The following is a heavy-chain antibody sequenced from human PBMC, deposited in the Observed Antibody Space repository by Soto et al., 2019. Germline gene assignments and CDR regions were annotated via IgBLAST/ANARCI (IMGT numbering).Heavy chain of an antibody. J-gene: IGHJ5*02. CDR3: VRQSDLWSDSSSFDP. Sequence: QLQLQESGPGRVQPSETLSLTCTVSDGSISSRNYYWGWVRQPPGKGLEWIGSIYYNGFSYYNPSLKTRVTISVDTSKNHFSLKVRSVTATDTAVYYSVRQSDLWSDSSSFDPWGQGTLVTVSS. CDR2: IYYNGFS. V-gene: IGHV4-39*01. CDR1: DGSISSRNYY. D-gene: IGHD3-3*01.